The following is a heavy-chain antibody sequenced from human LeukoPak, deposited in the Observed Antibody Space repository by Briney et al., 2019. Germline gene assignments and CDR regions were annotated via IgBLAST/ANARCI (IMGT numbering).Heavy chain of an antibody. CDR3: ARDRSYCSGGSCSYYFDY. J-gene: IGHJ4*02. CDR2: IYYSGST. V-gene: IGHV4-39*07. Sequence: PSETLSLTCTVSGGSISSTNYYWGWIRQPPGKGLEWIGSIYYSGSTYYNPSLKSRVTISVDTSKNHFSLKLSSVTAADTAVYYCARDRSYCSGGSCSYYFDYWGQGTLVTVSS. CDR1: GGSISSTNYY. D-gene: IGHD2-15*01.